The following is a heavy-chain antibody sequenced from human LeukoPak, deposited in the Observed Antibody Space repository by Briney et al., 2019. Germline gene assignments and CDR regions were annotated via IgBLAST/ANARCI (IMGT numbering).Heavy chain of an antibody. J-gene: IGHJ4*02. CDR3: AKEVRGSSWTGFDY. Sequence: GGSLRLSCAASGFTFDDYTMHWVRQAPGKGLEWVSLISWDGGSTYYADSVKGRFTISRDNSKNSLYLQMNSLRTEDTALYYCAKEVRGSSWTGFDYWGQGTLVTVSS. CDR1: GFTFDDYT. V-gene: IGHV3-43*01. D-gene: IGHD6-13*01. CDR2: ISWDGGST.